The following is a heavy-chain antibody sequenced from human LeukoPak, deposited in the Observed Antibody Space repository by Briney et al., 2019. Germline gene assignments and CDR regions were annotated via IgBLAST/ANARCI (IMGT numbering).Heavy chain of an antibody. CDR1: GYTFTSYA. J-gene: IGHJ4*02. Sequence: GASVTVSCKASGYTFTSYAMHWVRQAPGQRLEWMGWINAGNGNTKYSQKFQGRVTITRDTSASTAYMELSSLRSEDTAVYYCASTRAYYYGSGSYSTRFDYWGQGTLVTVSS. CDR2: INAGNGNT. V-gene: IGHV1-3*01. D-gene: IGHD3-10*01. CDR3: ASTRAYYYGSGSYSTRFDY.